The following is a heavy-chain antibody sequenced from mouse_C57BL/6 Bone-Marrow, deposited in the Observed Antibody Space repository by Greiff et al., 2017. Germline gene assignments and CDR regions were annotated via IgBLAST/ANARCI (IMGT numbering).Heavy chain of an antibody. CDR2: IWWDDDK. D-gene: IGHD1-1*01. CDR1: GFSLSTFGMG. V-gene: IGHV8-8*01. J-gene: IGHJ1*03. Sequence: QVTLKVSGPGILQPSQTLSLTCSFSGFSLSTFGMGVGWIRQPSGKGLEWLAHIWWDDDKYYNPALKSRLTISKATSKNQVFLKIASVDTADTATYYCARDYGSSLWYFDVWGTGTTVTVSS. CDR3: ARDYGSSLWYFDV.